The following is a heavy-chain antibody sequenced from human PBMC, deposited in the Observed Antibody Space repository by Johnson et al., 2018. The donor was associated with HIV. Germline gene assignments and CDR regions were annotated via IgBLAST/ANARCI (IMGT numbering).Heavy chain of an antibody. CDR3: AKEQSVVVIGIGAFDI. J-gene: IGHJ3*02. CDR1: GFTFDDYG. Sequence: VQLVESGGGVVRPGGSLRLSCAASGFTFDDYGMSWVRQAPGKGLEWVSGLSGSGDTAYYAHSVKGRFTLSRDNSKNTLYLQMNSLRAEDTAVYYCAKEQSVVVIGIGAFDIWGQGTMVTVSS. D-gene: IGHD3-22*01. V-gene: IGHV3-20*04. CDR2: LSGSGDTA.